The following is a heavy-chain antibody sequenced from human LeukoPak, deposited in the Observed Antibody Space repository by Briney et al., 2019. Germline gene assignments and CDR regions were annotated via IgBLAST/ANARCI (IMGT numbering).Heavy chain of an antibody. Sequence: SETLSLTCTVSGGSVSSGSYYWSWIRQPPGKGLEWIGYIYYSGSTNYNPSLKSRVTISVDTSKNQFSLKLSSVTAADTAVYYCARGEQYYYDSSGYSYYFDYWGQGTLVTVSS. CDR2: IYYSGST. J-gene: IGHJ4*02. CDR3: ARGEQYYYDSSGYSYYFDY. V-gene: IGHV4-61*01. D-gene: IGHD3-22*01. CDR1: GGSVSSGSYY.